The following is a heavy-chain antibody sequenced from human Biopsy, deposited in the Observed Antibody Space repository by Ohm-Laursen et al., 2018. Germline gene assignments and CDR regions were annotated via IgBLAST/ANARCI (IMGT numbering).Heavy chain of an antibody. J-gene: IGHJ4*02. CDR1: GYSFTSYY. V-gene: IGHV1-46*01. Sequence: VASVKVSCKASGYSFTSYYMHWVRQAPGQGLEWMGMINPSGSTTSYPQIFQGRVTMTRDTSKSTVYMELSSLRSADTAVYYCARGPHSGSHSCFDYWGRGTLVTVSS. CDR2: INPSGSTT. CDR3: ARGPHSGSHSCFDY. D-gene: IGHD1-26*01.